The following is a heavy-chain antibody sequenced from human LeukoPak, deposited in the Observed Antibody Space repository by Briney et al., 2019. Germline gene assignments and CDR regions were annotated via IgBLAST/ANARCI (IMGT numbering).Heavy chain of an antibody. Sequence: GESLKISSKSSACRFTSNWIGWLRHLPPKDLEWMSISYPGDSDTCYNPSFQGQVTISADTSNNHSSLQLSTLPASDTAVYYCGSQMLRGAAIDSWGQGTQVIVSS. D-gene: IGHD3-10*01. J-gene: IGHJ4*02. CDR2: SYPGDSDT. CDR3: GSQMLRGAAIDS. CDR1: ACRFTSNW. V-gene: IGHV5-51*01.